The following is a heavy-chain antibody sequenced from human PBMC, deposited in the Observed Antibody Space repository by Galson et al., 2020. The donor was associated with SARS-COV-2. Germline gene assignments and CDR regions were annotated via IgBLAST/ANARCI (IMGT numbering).Heavy chain of an antibody. CDR2: ISFDGNTT. J-gene: IGHJ5*02. V-gene: IGHV3-30-3*02. Sequence: GESLKISCAASAFTFSSYAMHWLRQAPGKGLEWVALISFDGNTTFYADSVKGRVTISRDNSKNTLYLEMNSLRAEATAVYYCAKMGGLPTCGDNWFDPWGQGTLVTVSS. CDR1: AFTFSSYA. D-gene: IGHD2-21*01. CDR3: AKMGGLPTCGDNWFDP.